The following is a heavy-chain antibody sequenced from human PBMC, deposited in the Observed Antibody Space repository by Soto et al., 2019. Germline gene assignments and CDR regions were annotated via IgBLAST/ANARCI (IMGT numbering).Heavy chain of an antibody. D-gene: IGHD3-3*01. CDR1: GGSVNGYY. CDR3: ATRITVFGLLIPPFDP. J-gene: IGHJ5*02. CDR2: INHTGVT. V-gene: IGHV4-34*01. Sequence: PSETLSLTCAVYGGSVNGYYCNWIRQPPWKGLEWIGEINHTGVTHYNPSLKSRVTMSVDTSKNQFSLRLSSVTAADTAIYYCATRITVFGLLIPPFDPWGQGTQVTVSS.